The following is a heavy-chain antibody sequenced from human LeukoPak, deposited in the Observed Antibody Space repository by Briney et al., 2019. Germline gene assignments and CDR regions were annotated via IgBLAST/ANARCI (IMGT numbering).Heavy chain of an antibody. CDR2: IESNGGRP. CDR1: GFTFSNYA. D-gene: IGHD3-10*01. V-gene: IGHV3-64*01. Sequence: GGSLRLSCAASGFTFSNYALHWVRQAPGTGLEYVSAIESNGGRPYYANSVKGRFTISRDSSKNTLFLQMGSLRADDMGVYYCARRGQQGGGWYFDLWGRGTLVTVSS. J-gene: IGHJ2*01. CDR3: ARRGQQGGGWYFDL.